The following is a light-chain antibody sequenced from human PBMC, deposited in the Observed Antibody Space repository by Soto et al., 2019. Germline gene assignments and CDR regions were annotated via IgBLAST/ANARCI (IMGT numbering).Light chain of an antibody. J-gene: IGKJ4*01. CDR2: GAS. Sequence: EIVMTQSPATLSVSPGERATLSCRASQSVSSNLAWYQQKPGQAPRLLIYGASTRATGIPARFSGSGSGTEFTLTISSLQSEDFAVYYCQQRSNWPPGTFGGGTKVEIK. CDR1: QSVSSN. CDR3: QQRSNWPPGT. V-gene: IGKV3-15*01.